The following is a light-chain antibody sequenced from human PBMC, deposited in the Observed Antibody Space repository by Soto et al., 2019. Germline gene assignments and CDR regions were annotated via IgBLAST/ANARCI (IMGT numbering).Light chain of an antibody. V-gene: IGKV1-5*01. CDR3: QQYDSYLRT. J-gene: IGKJ1*01. CDR2: DAS. Sequence: DIPMTQSPSTLSASVGDRLTITCRASQSISTWLAWYQHKPGKAPKLLIYDASSLESGVPSRFSGSGSGTDFTLTIISLQPDDFATYYFQQYDSYLRTFGQGTKVEI. CDR1: QSISTW.